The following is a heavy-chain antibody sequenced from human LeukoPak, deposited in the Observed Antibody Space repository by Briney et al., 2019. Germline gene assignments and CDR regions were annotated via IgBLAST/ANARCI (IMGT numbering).Heavy chain of an antibody. CDR2: ISYDGSNK. D-gene: IGHD6-13*01. J-gene: IGHJ3*02. CDR1: GFTFSSYG. V-gene: IGHV3-30*18. Sequence: PGGSLRLSCAASGFTFSSYGMHWVRQAPGKVLEWVAVISYDGSNKYYADSVKGRFTISRDNSKNTLYLQMNSLRAEDTAVYYCAKEQTPTRSSSWWTNDAFDIWGQGTMVTVSS. CDR3: AKEQTPTRSSSWWTNDAFDI.